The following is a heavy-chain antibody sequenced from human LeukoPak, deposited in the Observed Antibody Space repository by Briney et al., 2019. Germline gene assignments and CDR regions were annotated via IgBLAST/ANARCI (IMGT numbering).Heavy chain of an antibody. Sequence: ASVEVSCKASGYTFTSYYMHWVRQAPGQGLEWMGIINPSGGSTSYAQKFQGRVTMTRDTSTSTVYMELSSLRSEDAAVYYCAGETYYYDSSGYPGERLYYYYMDVWGKGTTVSTSS. CDR2: INPSGGST. D-gene: IGHD3-22*01. J-gene: IGHJ6*03. CDR3: AGETYYYDSSGYPGERLYYYYMDV. CDR1: GYTFTSYY. V-gene: IGHV1-46*01.